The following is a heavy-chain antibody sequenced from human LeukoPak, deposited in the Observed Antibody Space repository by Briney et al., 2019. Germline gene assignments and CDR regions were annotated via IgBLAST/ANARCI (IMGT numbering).Heavy chain of an antibody. V-gene: IGHV1-18*01. J-gene: IGHJ4*02. Sequence: APVKVSCKASGHTFTSYGISWVRQAPGHGLEWMGWISAYNGNTNYAQKLQGRVTMTTDTSTSTAYMELRSLRSDDTAVYYCAITMVRGVIWGYYFDYWGQGTLVTVSS. CDR2: ISAYNGNT. D-gene: IGHD3-10*01. CDR3: AITMVRGVIWGYYFDY. CDR1: GHTFTSYG.